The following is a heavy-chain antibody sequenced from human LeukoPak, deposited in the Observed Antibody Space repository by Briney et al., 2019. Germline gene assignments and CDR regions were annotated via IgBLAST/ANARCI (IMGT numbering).Heavy chain of an antibody. CDR3: ARERGYCSSSNCYTSDAFDI. Sequence: ASVKVSCKVSGYTLTELSMHWVRQAPGKGLEWMGGFDPEDGETIYAQKFQGGVTMTEDTSTDTAYMELSSLRSEDTAVYYCARERGYCSSSNCYTSDAFDIWGQGTLVTVSS. D-gene: IGHD2-2*02. V-gene: IGHV1-24*01. J-gene: IGHJ3*02. CDR2: FDPEDGET. CDR1: GYTLTELS.